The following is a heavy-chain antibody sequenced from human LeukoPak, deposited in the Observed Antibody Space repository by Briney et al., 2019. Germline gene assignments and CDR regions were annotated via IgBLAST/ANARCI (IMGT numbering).Heavy chain of an antibody. J-gene: IGHJ6*02. CDR2: INPNSGGT. D-gene: IGHD5-18*01. V-gene: IGHV1-2*02. CDR1: GYTFTGYY. Sequence: ASVKVSCKASGYTFTGYYMHWVRQAPGQGLEWMGWINPNSGGTNYAQKFQGRVTMTRNTSISTAYMELSRLRSDDTAVYYCARDIQNPYYYYGMDVWGQGTTVTVSS. CDR3: ARDIQNPYYYYGMDV.